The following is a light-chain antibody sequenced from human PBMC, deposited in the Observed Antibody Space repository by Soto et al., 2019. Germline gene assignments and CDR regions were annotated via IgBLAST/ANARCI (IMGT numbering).Light chain of an antibody. CDR2: EVY. V-gene: IGLV2-8*01. CDR1: SSDVGGYNY. J-gene: IGLJ1*01. CDR3: SSYVGTNSYV. Sequence: QSVLTQPPSASGSPGQSVTISCTGTSSDVGGYNYVSRYQQHPGKAPKLIIYEVYKRPSGVPDRFSGSKSGNTAALTVSGLQAEDEADYYCSSYVGTNSYVFGTGTKVTV.